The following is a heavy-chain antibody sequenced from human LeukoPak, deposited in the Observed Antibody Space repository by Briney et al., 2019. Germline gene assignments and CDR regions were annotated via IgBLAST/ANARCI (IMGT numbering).Heavy chain of an antibody. CDR1: GYTFTGYY. D-gene: IGHD4-17*01. CDR2: INPNSGGT. J-gene: IGHJ6*03. CDR3: ARVPHYGDFGLSYYYYMDV. Sequence: ASVTVSCKASGYTFTGYYMHWVRQAPGQGLEWMGWINPNSGGTNYAQKFQGRVTMTRDTSINTAYMELSRLRSDDTAVYFCARVPHYGDFGLSYYYYMDVWGEGTTVTISS. V-gene: IGHV1-2*02.